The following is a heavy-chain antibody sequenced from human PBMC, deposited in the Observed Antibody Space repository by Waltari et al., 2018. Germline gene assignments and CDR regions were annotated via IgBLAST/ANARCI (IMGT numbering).Heavy chain of an antibody. V-gene: IGHV1-69*12. CDR2: SIPIVGTA. J-gene: IGHJ6*02. CDR1: GGTFSSYA. CDR3: ARGPPSLYGMDV. Sequence: QVQLVQSGAEVKKPGSSVKVSCKASGGTFSSYAISWVRQAPGQGLEWMGGSIPIVGTANYAQKFQGRVTSTADEATSTAYMELSSLRSEDTAVYYGARGPPSLYGMDVWGQGTTVTVSS.